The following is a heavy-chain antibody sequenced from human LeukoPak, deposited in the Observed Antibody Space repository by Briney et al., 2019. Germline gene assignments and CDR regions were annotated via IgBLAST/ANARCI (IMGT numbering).Heavy chain of an antibody. V-gene: IGHV4-61*01. CDR2: IYCSGST. D-gene: IGHD5-24*01. Sequence: PSETLSLTCTVSGGSVSSGSYYWSWIRQPPGTGLEWIGYIYCSGSTNYNPSLKSRVTISVDTSKNQFSLKLSSVTAADTAVYYCARGFRDGYKFDYWGQGTLVTVSS. J-gene: IGHJ4*02. CDR3: ARGFRDGYKFDY. CDR1: GGSVSSGSYY.